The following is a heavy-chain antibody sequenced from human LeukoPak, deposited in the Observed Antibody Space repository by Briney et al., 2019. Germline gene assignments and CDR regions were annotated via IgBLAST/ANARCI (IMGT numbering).Heavy chain of an antibody. J-gene: IGHJ4*02. V-gene: IGHV4-39*07. D-gene: IGHD5-18*01. CDR1: GGSVSSSAYY. CDR2: IYYSGST. Sequence: SETLSLTCTVSGGSVSSSAYYWGWIRQPPEKGLEWIGNIYYSGSTYYNPSLRSRVTISVDTSKNQFSLKLSSVTAADTAVYYCARRGYSYGNFDYWGQGTLVTVSS. CDR3: ARRGYSYGNFDY.